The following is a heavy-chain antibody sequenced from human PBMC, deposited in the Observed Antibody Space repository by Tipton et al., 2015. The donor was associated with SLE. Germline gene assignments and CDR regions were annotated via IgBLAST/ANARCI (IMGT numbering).Heavy chain of an antibody. D-gene: IGHD3-22*01. CDR3: ARDRDYYDSSGLLLEGFDV. V-gene: IGHV4-4*07. J-gene: IGHJ3*01. CDR1: GGSISSYY. CDR2: IYTSGST. Sequence: LRLSCTVSGGSISSYYWSWIRQPAGRGLEWIGRIYTSGSTNYNPSLKSRVTMSVDTSKNHFSLKLSSVTAADTAVYYCARDRDYYDSSGLLLEGFDVWGQGTMVTVSS.